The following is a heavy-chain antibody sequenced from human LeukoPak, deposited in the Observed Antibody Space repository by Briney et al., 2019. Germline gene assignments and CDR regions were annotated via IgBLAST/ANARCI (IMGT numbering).Heavy chain of an antibody. CDR3: AGHPRSCSSTSCLYGMDV. V-gene: IGHV3-33*01. D-gene: IGHD2-2*01. Sequence: GGSLRLSCAASGFTFSSYGMHWVRQAPGKGLEWVAVIWYDGSNKYYADSVKGRFTISRDNSKNTLYLQMNSLRAEDTAVYYCAGHPRSCSSTSCLYGMDVWGKGTTVTVSS. CDR1: GFTFSSYG. CDR2: IWYDGSNK. J-gene: IGHJ6*04.